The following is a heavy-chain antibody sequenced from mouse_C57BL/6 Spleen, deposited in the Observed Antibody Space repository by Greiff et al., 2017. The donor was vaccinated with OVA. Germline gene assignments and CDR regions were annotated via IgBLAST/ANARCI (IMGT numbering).Heavy chain of an antibody. Sequence: EVKLMESGPGMVKPSQSLSLTCTVTGSSITSGYDWHWLRHFPGNKLEWMGYISYSGSTNYNPSLTSRISITHDTSKNHFFLTLNSVTTEDTATYYCARDWGARGVDDWGQGTTLTVSS. CDR3: ARDWGARGVDD. V-gene: IGHV3-1*01. J-gene: IGHJ2*01. CDR2: ISYSGST. CDR1: GSSITSGYD.